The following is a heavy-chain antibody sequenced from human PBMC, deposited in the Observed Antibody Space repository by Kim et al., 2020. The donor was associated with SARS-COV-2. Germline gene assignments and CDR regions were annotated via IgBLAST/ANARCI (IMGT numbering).Heavy chain of an antibody. CDR2: VYYTGST. V-gene: IGHV4-39*01. D-gene: IGHD2-2*02. J-gene: IGHJ4*02. CDR1: GGSISSSGYY. Sequence: SETLSLTCTVSGGSISSSGYYWGWIRQPPWKGLEWIGSVYYTGSTYYNPSLKSRVTISVDTSKNQFSLKLSSVTAADTAASYCARHVRGTSIRFIGLYQFDYWGQGTLVTVSS. CDR3: ARHVRGTSIRFIGLYQFDY.